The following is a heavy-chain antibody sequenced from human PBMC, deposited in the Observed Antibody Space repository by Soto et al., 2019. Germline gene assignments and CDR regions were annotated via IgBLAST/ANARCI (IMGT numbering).Heavy chain of an antibody. V-gene: IGHV3-30-3*01. CDR2: ISYDGSNK. CDR3: AREGLITISRFDY. D-gene: IGHD3-9*01. J-gene: IGHJ4*02. CDR1: GFAFISYA. Sequence: GGSLRLSCAASGFAFISYAMHWVLQAPGKGLEWVAVISYDGSNKYYADSVKGRFTISRDNSKNTLYLQMNSLRAEDTAVYYCAREGLITISRFDYWGQGTLVTVSS.